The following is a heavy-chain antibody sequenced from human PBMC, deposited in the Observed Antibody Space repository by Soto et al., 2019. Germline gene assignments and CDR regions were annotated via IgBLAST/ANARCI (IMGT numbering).Heavy chain of an antibody. J-gene: IGHJ5*02. Sequence: GGSLRLSCAASGFTFSSYSMNWVRQAPGKGLEWVSYISSSSSTIYYAVSVKGRFTISRDNAKNSLYLQMNSLRDEDTAVYYCARDGSKIARFGELFNWFDPWGQGTLVTVSS. CDR1: GFTFSSYS. CDR3: ARDGSKIARFGELFNWFDP. CDR2: ISSSSSTI. D-gene: IGHD3-10*01. V-gene: IGHV3-48*02.